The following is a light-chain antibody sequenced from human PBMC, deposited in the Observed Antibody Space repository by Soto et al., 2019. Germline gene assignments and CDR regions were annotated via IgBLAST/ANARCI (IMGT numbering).Light chain of an antibody. J-gene: IGKJ4*01. CDR2: DAS. CDR1: QDIKNY. Sequence: DIQMTQSPSSLSASVGDRVIITCQARQDIKNYLNWYQQKSGKAPKLLIYDASDLETGVPSRFSGSGSGTDFTFTINSLQPEDIATYYCQQYDNLPLTFGGGTKVDIK. CDR3: QQYDNLPLT. V-gene: IGKV1-33*01.